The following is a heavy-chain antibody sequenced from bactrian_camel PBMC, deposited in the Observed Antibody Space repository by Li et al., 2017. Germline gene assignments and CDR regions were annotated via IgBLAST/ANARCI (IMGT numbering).Heavy chain of an antibody. CDR2: LGVDGGS. CDR3: AAQRRGAYCYTGPIVEWDFGY. D-gene: IGHD2*01. V-gene: IGHV3S26*01. J-gene: IGHJ6*01. Sequence: HVQLVESGGGSVQAGGTLRLSCDVPGYTRSSFCLGWFRQAPGKEREGVALLGVDGGSSYADTVKGRFTISKDNAKNTLYLQMNSLKPEDTAMYYCAAQRRGAYCYTGPIVEWDFGYWGQGTQVTVS. CDR1: GYTRSSFC.